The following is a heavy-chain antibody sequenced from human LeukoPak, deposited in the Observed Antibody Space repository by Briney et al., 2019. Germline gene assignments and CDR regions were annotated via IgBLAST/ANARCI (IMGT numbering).Heavy chain of an antibody. Sequence: PGGSLRLSCVASGFTVSNNYMNWVRQAPGKGLEWVSVIYSGGSTYYADSVKGRFTISRDNSKNTLYLQMNSLRAEDTAVYYCARDGDSSGYNNFDYWGQGTLVTVSS. V-gene: IGHV3-53*01. J-gene: IGHJ4*02. CDR2: IYSGGST. CDR3: ARDGDSSGYNNFDY. D-gene: IGHD3-22*01. CDR1: GFTVSNNY.